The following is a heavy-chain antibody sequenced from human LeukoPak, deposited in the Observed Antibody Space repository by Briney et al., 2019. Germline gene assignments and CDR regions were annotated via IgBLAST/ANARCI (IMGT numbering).Heavy chain of an antibody. CDR2: ISGSGGST. CDR3: AKDVYISSPYYFDY. CDR1: GFTFSSHA. D-gene: IGHD6-13*01. Sequence: GGSLRLSCAASGFTFSSHAMSWVRQAPGKGLEWVSAISGSGGSTYYADSVKGRFTISRDNSKNTLFVQMNSLRAEDTAVYYCAKDVYISSPYYFDYWGQGTLVTVSS. V-gene: IGHV3-23*01. J-gene: IGHJ4*02.